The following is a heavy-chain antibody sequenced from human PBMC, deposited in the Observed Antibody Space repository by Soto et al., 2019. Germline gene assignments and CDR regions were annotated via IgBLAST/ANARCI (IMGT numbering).Heavy chain of an antibody. V-gene: IGHV4-59*01. D-gene: IGHD4-17*01. CDR3: ARDLQWRDYGGNSKPYGMDV. Sequence: SETLSLTCTVSGGSISSYYWSWIRQPPGKGLEWIGYIYYSGSTNYNPSLKSRVTISVDTSKNQFSLKLSSVTAADTAVYYCARDLQWRDYGGNSKPYGMDVWGQGNTVTVSS. CDR2: IYYSGST. J-gene: IGHJ6*02. CDR1: GGSISSYY.